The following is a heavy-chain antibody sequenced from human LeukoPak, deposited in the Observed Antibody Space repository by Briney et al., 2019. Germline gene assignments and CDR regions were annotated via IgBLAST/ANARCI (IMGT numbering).Heavy chain of an antibody. V-gene: IGHV4-4*07. D-gene: IGHD3-9*01. J-gene: IGHJ6*02. CDR1: GGSISTYY. CDR3: ARDDFEYSVHYGMDV. CDR2: VCRSGNT. Sequence: SETLSLTCSVSGGSISTYYWSWIRQPAGKGLEWIGRVCRSGNTNYNPSLKSRVTMSVDTPKNQISLRLRSVTAADTAVYYCARDDFEYSVHYGMDVWGQGTAVTVSS.